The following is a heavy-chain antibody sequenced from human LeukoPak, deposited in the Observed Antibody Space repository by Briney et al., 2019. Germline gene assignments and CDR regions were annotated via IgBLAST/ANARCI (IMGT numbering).Heavy chain of an antibody. J-gene: IGHJ4*02. V-gene: IGHV4-61*02. CDR3: ARDPGGYKHFDY. CDR1: GGSISSGGYH. Sequence: PSQTLSLICTLSGGSISSGGYHWSWIRQPAGKGLEWIGRIYTSGSTSYNPSLKSRVTISVDTSKNQFSLKLSSVTAADTAVYYCARDPGGYKHFDYWGQGTLVTVSS. CDR2: IYTSGST. D-gene: IGHD1-14*01.